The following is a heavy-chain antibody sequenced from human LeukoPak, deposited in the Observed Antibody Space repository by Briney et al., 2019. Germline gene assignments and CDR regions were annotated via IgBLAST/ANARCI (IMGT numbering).Heavy chain of an antibody. J-gene: IGHJ4*02. CDR3: ARARRSSGWYYFDY. CDR2: INPNSGGT. V-gene: IGHV1-2*04. Sequence: ASVKVSCKASGYTFTGYYMQWVRQAPGQGLEWMGWINPNSGGTNYAQKFQGCVTMTRDTSISTAYMELSRLRSDDTAVYYCARARRSSGWYYFDYWGQGTLVTVSS. CDR1: GYTFTGYY. D-gene: IGHD6-19*01.